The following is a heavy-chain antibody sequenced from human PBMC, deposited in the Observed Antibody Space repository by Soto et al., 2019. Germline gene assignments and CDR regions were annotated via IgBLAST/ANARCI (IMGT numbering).Heavy chain of an antibody. CDR3: AREDSAKPLDLNWFDP. V-gene: IGHV3-74*01. J-gene: IGHJ5*02. CDR2: INSDGSST. Sequence: EVQPVESGGGLVQPGGSLRLSCAASGFTFSSYWMHWVRQAPGKGLVWVSRINSDGSSTSYADSVKGRFTISRDNAKNTLYLQMNSLRAEDTAVYYCAREDSAKPLDLNWFDPWGQGTLVTVSS. CDR1: GFTFSSYW. D-gene: IGHD2-21*01.